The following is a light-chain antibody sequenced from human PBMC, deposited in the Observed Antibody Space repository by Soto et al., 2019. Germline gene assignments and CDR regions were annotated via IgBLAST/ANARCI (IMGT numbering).Light chain of an antibody. CDR1: SGHSSYI. J-gene: IGLJ2*01. V-gene: IGLV4-60*03. CDR2: LEGSGSY. Sequence: QSVLTQSSSASASLGSSVKLTCTLSSGHSSYIIAWHQQQPGKAPRYLMKLEGSGSYNKGSGVPDRFSGSSFGADRYLTISNLQSEDEADYYCEIQGVFGGGTKLTVL. CDR3: EIQGV.